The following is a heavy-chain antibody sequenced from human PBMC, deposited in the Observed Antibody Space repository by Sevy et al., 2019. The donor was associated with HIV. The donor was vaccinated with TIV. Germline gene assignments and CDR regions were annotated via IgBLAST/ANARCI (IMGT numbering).Heavy chain of an antibody. Sequence: SETLSLTCAVSGYSISSGYYWGWIRQPPGKGLEWIGSIYHSGSTYYNPSLKSRVTISVDTSKNQFSLKLSSVTAADTAVYYCARGQGIAVAGTTDWFDPWGQGTLVTVSS. D-gene: IGHD6-19*01. CDR1: GYSISSGYY. J-gene: IGHJ5*02. CDR2: IYHSGST. V-gene: IGHV4-38-2*01. CDR3: ARGQGIAVAGTTDWFDP.